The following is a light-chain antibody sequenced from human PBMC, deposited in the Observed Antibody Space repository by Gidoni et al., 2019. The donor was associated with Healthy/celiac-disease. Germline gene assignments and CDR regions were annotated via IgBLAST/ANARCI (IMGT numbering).Light chain of an antibody. CDR3: MQALQTPWT. Sequence: DIVMTQSPLPLPVTPGEPASISCRSSQSLLHSNGYNYLDWYLQKPGQSPQLLIYLGSNRASGVPDRFSGSGSGTDFTLKISRVEDEDVGVYYCMQALQTPWTFGQGTKVEIK. V-gene: IGKV2-28*01. J-gene: IGKJ1*01. CDR1: QSLLHSNGYNY. CDR2: LGS.